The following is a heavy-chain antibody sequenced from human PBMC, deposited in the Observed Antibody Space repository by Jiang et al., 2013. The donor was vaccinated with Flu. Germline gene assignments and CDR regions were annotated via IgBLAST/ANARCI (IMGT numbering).Heavy chain of an antibody. Sequence: SISSGDYYWSWIRQPPGKGLEWIGYIYYSGSTYYNPSLKSRVTISVDTSKNQFSLKLSSVTAADTAVYYCARGTVFYYDFDYWGQGTLVTVSS. CDR2: IYYSGST. V-gene: IGHV4-30-4*01. CDR1: SISSGDYY. CDR3: ARGTVFYYDFDY. J-gene: IGHJ4*02. D-gene: IGHD3-10*01.